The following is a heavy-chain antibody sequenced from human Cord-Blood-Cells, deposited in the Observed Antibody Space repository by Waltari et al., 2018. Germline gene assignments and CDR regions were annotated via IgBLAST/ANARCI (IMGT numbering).Heavy chain of an antibody. J-gene: IGHJ4*02. CDR2: SSSSSSYI. CDR1: GFTFSSYS. CDR3: ARDSGDYVWGSYRYFDY. D-gene: IGHD3-16*02. V-gene: IGHV3-21*01. Sequence: EVQLVESGGGLVKPGGSLRLSCAASGFTFSSYSMTWVRQAPGKGLEWVSSSSSSSSYIYYADSVKGRFTISRDNAKNSLYLQMNSLRAEDTAVYYCARDSGDYVWGSYRYFDYWGQGTLVTVSS.